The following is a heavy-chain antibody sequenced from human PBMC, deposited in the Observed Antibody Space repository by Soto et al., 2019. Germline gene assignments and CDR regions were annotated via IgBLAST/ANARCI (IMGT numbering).Heavy chain of an antibody. CDR3: ASTTIRRYFDWLPFDY. CDR2: IYSGGST. D-gene: IGHD3-9*01. Sequence: GGSLRLSCAASGFTVSSNYMSWVRQAPGKGLEWVSVIYSGGSTYYADSVKGRFTISRDNSKNTLYPQMNSLRAEDTAVYYCASTTIRRYFDWLPFDYWGQGTLVTVSS. CDR1: GFTVSSNY. J-gene: IGHJ4*02. V-gene: IGHV3-53*01.